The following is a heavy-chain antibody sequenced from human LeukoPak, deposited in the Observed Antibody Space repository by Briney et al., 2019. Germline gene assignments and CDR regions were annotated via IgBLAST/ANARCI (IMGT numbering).Heavy chain of an antibody. D-gene: IGHD3-9*01. CDR2: IYYSGST. V-gene: IGHV4-59*12. Sequence: SETLSLTCTVSGGSISTYHWSWIRQPPRKGLEWIGYIYYSGSTSYNPSLKSRVTISVDTSKNQFSLKLSSVTAADTAVYYCARDEGPHLLAASDAFDIWGQGTMVTVSS. CDR3: ARDEGPHLLAASDAFDI. CDR1: GGSISTYH. J-gene: IGHJ3*02.